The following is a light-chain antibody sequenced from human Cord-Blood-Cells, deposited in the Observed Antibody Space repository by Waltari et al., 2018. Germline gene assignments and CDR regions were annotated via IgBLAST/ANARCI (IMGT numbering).Light chain of an antibody. CDR1: QSLLHSNGYNY. CDR2: LGS. J-gene: IGKJ3*01. CDR3: MQALQTQFT. Sequence: DIVMTQSPLSLPVTPGGPASIPCRSGQSLLHSNGYNYLDWYLQKPGQSPQLLIYLGSNRASGVPDRFSGSGSGTDFTLKISRVEAEDVGVYYCMQALQTQFTFGPGTKVDIK. V-gene: IGKV2-28*01.